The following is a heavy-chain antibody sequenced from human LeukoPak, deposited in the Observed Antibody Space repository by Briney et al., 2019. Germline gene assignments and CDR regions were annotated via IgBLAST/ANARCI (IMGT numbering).Heavy chain of an antibody. D-gene: IGHD1-1*01. CDR2: ISYDGSNK. J-gene: IGHJ4*02. Sequence: GSLRLSCAASGFSFSNYAMYWVRQAPGKGLEWVAVISYDGSNKYYADSVKGRFTISRDNSKNTLYLQMNSLRPDDTAVYYCARDRENWNAARNPDYWGQGTLVTVSS. V-gene: IGHV3-30*04. CDR3: ARDRENWNAARNPDY. CDR1: GFSFSNYA.